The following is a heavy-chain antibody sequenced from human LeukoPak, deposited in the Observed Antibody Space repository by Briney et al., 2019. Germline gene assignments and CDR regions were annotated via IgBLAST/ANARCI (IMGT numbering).Heavy chain of an antibody. CDR1: GFTFSTSA. V-gene: IGHV3-23*01. CDR3: AKDLNWGGR. Sequence: PGGSLRLSCAASGFTFSTSAMTWVRQAPGKGLEWVSGISGSGVTDYADSVKGRFTISRDNSKNTLYLQMNSLRAEDTAVYYCAKDLNWGGRWGQGTLVTVSP. CDR2: ISGSGVT. J-gene: IGHJ4*02. D-gene: IGHD7-27*01.